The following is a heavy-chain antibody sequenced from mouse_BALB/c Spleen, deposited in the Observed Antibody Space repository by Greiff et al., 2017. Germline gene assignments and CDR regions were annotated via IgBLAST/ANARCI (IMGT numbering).Heavy chain of an antibody. CDR3: TRSPPLRLPNYYAMDD. CDR2: IYPGNSDT. V-gene: IGHV1-5*01. J-gene: IGHJ4*01. Sequence: EVQLQQSGTVLARPGASVKMSCKASGYSFTSYWMHWVKQRPGQGLEWIGAIYPGNSDTSYNQKFKGKAKLTAVTSASTAYMELSSLTNEDSAVYYCTRSPPLRLPNYYAMDDWGQGTSVTVSS. D-gene: IGHD1-2*01. CDR1: GYSFTSYW.